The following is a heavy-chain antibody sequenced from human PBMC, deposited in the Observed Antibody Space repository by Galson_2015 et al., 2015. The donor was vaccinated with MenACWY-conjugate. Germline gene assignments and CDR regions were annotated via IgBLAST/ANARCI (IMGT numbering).Heavy chain of an antibody. CDR1: GFTFSDYY. V-gene: IGHV3-11*06. D-gene: IGHD2-2*01. J-gene: IGHJ6*04. CDR2: ISSSSSYT. Sequence: SLRLSCAASGFTFSDYYMSWIRQAPGKGLEWVSYISSSSSYTNYADSVKGRFPISRDNAKNSLYLQMSSLRVEDTAVYYCVKDIVVVPAAILPNTSPGRGRQIDVWGKGTTVTVSS. CDR3: VKDIVVVPAAILPNTSPGRGRQIDV.